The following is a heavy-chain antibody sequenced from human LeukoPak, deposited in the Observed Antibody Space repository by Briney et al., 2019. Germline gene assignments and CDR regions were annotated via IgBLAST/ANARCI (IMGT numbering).Heavy chain of an antibody. CDR3: GTTYYYGSGSYGVDY. Sequence: PGGSLRLSCAASGFTVSSNYMSWVRQAPGKGLEWVSVIYSGGSTYYADSVKGRFTISRDNAKNSLYLQMNSLRAEDTALYHCGTTYYYGSGSYGVDYWGQGTLVTVSS. V-gene: IGHV3-53*01. CDR1: GFTVSSNY. CDR2: IYSGGST. J-gene: IGHJ4*02. D-gene: IGHD3-10*01.